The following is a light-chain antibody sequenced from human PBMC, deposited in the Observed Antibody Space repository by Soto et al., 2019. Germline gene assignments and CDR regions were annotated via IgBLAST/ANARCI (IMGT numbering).Light chain of an antibody. CDR3: QQRSNWLYT. V-gene: IGKV3-11*01. CDR2: DAS. J-gene: IGKJ2*01. Sequence: EIVLTQSPATLSLSPGERATLSCRASQSVSSYLAWYQQKPGQAPRLLIYDASNRHTGIPARFSGSGSGTDFTLTSSSLEPEDFAVYYCQQRSNWLYTFGQGTKLEIK. CDR1: QSVSSY.